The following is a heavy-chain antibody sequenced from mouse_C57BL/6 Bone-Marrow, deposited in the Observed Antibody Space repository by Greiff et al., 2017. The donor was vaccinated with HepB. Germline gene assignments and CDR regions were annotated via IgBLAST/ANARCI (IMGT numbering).Heavy chain of an antibody. Sequence: EVMLVESGGGLVKPGGSLKLSCAASGFTFSSYAMSWVRQTPEKRLEWVATISDGGSYTYYPDNVKGRFTISRDNAKNNLYLQMSHLKSEDTAMYYCAREPAYDYDGYWGQGTTLTVSS. J-gene: IGHJ2*01. CDR1: GFTFSSYA. CDR3: AREPAYDYDGY. V-gene: IGHV5-4*01. CDR2: ISDGGSYT. D-gene: IGHD2-4*01.